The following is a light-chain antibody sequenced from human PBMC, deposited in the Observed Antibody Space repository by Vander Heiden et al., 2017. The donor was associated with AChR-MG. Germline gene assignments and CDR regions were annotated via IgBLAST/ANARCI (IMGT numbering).Light chain of an antibody. CDR3: SSYTSTTIGV. CDR1: SSDVGGYNY. V-gene: IGLV2-14*03. J-gene: IGLJ2*01. Sequence: QSALTQPASVSGSPGQSITISCTGASSDVGGYNYVSWYQQHPGKAPKLIRYAVTNRPSGVSNRVSGSKSGNTESLTISGLQPEDEADDYCSSYTSTTIGVFGGGTKLTVL. CDR2: AVT.